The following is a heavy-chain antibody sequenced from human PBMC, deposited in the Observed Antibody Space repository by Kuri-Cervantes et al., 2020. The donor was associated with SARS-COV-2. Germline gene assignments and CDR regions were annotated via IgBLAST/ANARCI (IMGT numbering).Heavy chain of an antibody. CDR1: GGSFSGYF. Sequence: SETLSLTCAAYGGSFSGYFWYWIRQPPGKGLEWIGSIYYSGSTYYNPSLKSRVTISVDTSKNQFSLKLSSVTAADTAVYYCARQGSSSWRGPLHFDYWGQGTLVTVSS. J-gene: IGHJ4*02. CDR2: IYYSGST. D-gene: IGHD6-13*01. V-gene: IGHV4-39*01. CDR3: ARQGSSSWRGPLHFDY.